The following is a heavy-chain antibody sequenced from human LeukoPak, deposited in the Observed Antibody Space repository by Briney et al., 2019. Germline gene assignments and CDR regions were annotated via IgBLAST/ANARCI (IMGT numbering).Heavy chain of an antibody. CDR2: INSDGSST. D-gene: IGHD3-16*01. CDR1: GFTFSSYW. V-gene: IGHV3-74*01. Sequence: PGGSLRLSCAASGFTFSSYWMHWVRQPPGKGLVWVSRINSDGSSTNYADSVKGRFTIARDSAKNTLYLQMNSLRAEDTAVYYCARGLSDAFDIWGQGTMVTVSS. J-gene: IGHJ3*02. CDR3: ARGLSDAFDI.